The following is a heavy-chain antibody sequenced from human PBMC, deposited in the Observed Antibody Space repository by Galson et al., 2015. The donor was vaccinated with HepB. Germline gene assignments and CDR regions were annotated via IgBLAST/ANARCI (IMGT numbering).Heavy chain of an antibody. V-gene: IGHV1-46*01. CDR1: GYTFTSYY. D-gene: IGHD5-24*01. CDR2: INPSGRL. J-gene: IGHJ4*02. CDR3: AREQLDGYNAPHFDY. Sequence: SVKVSCKASGYTFTSYYMHWVRQAPGQGLEWMGIINPSGRLTYAQKFQGRVTMTRDTSTSTVYMELSSLRPEDTAVYYCAREQLDGYNAPHFDYWGQGTLVTVSS.